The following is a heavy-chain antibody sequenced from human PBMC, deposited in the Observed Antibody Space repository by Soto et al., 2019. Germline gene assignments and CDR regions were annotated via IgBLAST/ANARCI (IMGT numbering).Heavy chain of an antibody. D-gene: IGHD4-17*01. V-gene: IGHV1-69*02. J-gene: IGHJ5*02. CDR1: GGTFSSYA. CDR3: ARSGDCGDYVKYWFDP. CDR2: IIPILGIA. Sequence: QVQLVQSGAEVKRPGSSVKVSCKASGGTFSSYAISWVRQAPGQGLEWMGRIIPILGIANYAQKFQGRVKISADKSTSTAYRELSSLRTEDTAVYYCARSGDCGDYVKYWFDPWGQGTLVTVSS.